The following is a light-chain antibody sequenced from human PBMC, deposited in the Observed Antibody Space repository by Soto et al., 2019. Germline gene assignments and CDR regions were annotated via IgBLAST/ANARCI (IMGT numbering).Light chain of an antibody. CDR3: QQYGSSGT. Sequence: EIVLTQSPATLSLSPGARATLSCRASQSVSSYLAWYQQKRGQAPSLLIYGESNRATGIPDRFSGSGSGTDLTLTISRLEPEDFAVYYCQQYGSSGTFGQGTRV. V-gene: IGKV3-20*01. CDR2: GES. CDR1: QSVSSY. J-gene: IGKJ1*01.